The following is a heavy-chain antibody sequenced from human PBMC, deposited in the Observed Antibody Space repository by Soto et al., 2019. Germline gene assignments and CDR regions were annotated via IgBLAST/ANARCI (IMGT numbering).Heavy chain of an antibody. V-gene: IGHV3-23*01. CDR1: GFNFGNYA. CDR2: VPYTGAHT. J-gene: IGHJ4*02. D-gene: IGHD6-19*01. CDR3: AKDWGRIAVAGWTD. Sequence: EVQLLESGGGLVQPGGSIRLSCTASGFNFGNYAMGWARQAPGKGLEWLSSLAVPYTGAHTYYADSVAGRFTVSRDDSKSTLYFELNSLRAEDTAVYYCAKDWGRIAVAGWTDWGPGTLVTVSS.